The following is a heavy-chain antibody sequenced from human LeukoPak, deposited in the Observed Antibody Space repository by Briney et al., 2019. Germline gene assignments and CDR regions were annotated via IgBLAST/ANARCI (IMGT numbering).Heavy chain of an antibody. Sequence: PGGSLRLSCAASGFTFSSYEMNWVRQAPGKGLEWVSYISSSGSTIYYADSVKGRFTISRDNVKNSLYLQMNSLRADDAAVYYCGGMGIHLLGAFDIWGQGTMVTVPS. CDR3: GGMGIHLLGAFDI. J-gene: IGHJ3*02. D-gene: IGHD5-18*01. CDR1: GFTFSSYE. V-gene: IGHV3-48*03. CDR2: ISSSGSTI.